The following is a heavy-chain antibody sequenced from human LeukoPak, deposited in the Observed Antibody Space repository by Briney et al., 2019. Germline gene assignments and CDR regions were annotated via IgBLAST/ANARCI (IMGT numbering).Heavy chain of an antibody. D-gene: IGHD5-24*01. CDR1: GDSVSSNSAA. CDR2: TYYRSKWFN. CDR3: ASGRDGYFDY. Sequence: SQTLSLTCAISGDSVSSNSAAWNWTRQSPSRGLEWLGRTYYRSKWFNDFAVSVKSRITINPDTSKHQFSLQLNSVTPEDTAVYYCASGRDGYFDYWGQGTLVTVSS. V-gene: IGHV6-1*01. J-gene: IGHJ4*02.